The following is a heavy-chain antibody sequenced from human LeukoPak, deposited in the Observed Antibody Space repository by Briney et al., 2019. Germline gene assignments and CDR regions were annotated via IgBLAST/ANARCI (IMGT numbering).Heavy chain of an antibody. V-gene: IGHV4-39*07. CDR3: ARDLGGYPFFMDV. CDR1: GGSTGSGRHH. Sequence: SETLSLTCRVSGGSTGSGRHHWAWVRQPPGKGLEFIGSLDESGRPYYNAPLKSRVTISEDSSGKQFSLNLSSVTAADTSVYYCARDLGGYPFFMDVWGRGTTVIVSS. D-gene: IGHD2-15*01. J-gene: IGHJ6*03. CDR2: LDESGRP.